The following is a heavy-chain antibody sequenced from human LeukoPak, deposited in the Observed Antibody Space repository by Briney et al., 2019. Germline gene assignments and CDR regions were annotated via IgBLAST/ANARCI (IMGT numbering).Heavy chain of an antibody. CDR1: GYTFTGYY. CDR2: INPNSGGT. J-gene: IGHJ4*02. CDR3: ARGGAITMVRGVSRGFDY. D-gene: IGHD3-10*01. Sequence: GASVKVSCKASGYTFTGYYMHWVRQAPGQGLEWMGWINPNSGGTNYAQKFQGWVTITRDTSISTAYMELSRLRSDDTAVYYCARGGAITMVRGVSRGFDYWGQGTLVTVSS. V-gene: IGHV1-2*04.